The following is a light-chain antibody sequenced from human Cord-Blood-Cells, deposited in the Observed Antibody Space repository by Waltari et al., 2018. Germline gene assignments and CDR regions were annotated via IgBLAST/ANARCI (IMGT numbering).Light chain of an antibody. CDR2: DDS. V-gene: IGLV3-21*03. CDR3: QVWDSSSDHVV. CDR1: NLGRKS. J-gene: IGLJ2*01. Sequence: SYVLTQPPSVSVAPGKTARITCGGNNLGRKSVHWYQQKPGQAPVLVVYDDSDRHSGIPERFSGSNSGNTATLTISRVEAGDEADYYCQVWDSSSDHVVFGGGTKLTVL.